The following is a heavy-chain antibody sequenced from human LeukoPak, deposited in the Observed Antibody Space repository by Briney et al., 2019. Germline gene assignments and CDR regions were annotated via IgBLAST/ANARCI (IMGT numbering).Heavy chain of an antibody. CDR3: ATTPDPGYSSGWFFDY. V-gene: IGHV4-31*03. D-gene: IGHD6-19*01. J-gene: IGHJ4*02. CDR2: IYYSVST. CDR1: GGSISSGGYY. Sequence: SETLSLTCTVSGGSISSGGYYWSWIRQHPGKGLEWIGYIYYSVSTYYNPSLKSRVTISVDTSKNQFSLKLSSVTAADTAVYYCATTPDPGYSSGWFFDYWGQGTLVTVSS.